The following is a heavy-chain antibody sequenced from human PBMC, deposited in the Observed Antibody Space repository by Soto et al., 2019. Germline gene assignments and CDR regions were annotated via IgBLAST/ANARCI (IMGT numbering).Heavy chain of an antibody. J-gene: IGHJ4*02. D-gene: IGHD3-3*01. CDR3: AKDMIPDRITMSGAVNPFDY. CDR1: GFTFDDYV. V-gene: IGHV3-9*01. Sequence: EVQLVESGGGLVQPGRSLRLSCATSGFTFDDYVMHWVRQAPGKGLEWVSSISWNSGRIDYADSVKGRFTISRDNAHKSLYLLMHSLRTEDTALYYCAKDMIPDRITMSGAVNPFDYWGQGTLVTVSS. CDR2: ISWNSGRI.